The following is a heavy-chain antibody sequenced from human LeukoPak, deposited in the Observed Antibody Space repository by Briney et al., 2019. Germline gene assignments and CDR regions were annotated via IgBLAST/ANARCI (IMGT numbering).Heavy chain of an antibody. D-gene: IGHD3-16*02. Sequence: SVGSLRLSCTASGFTFSSYAMSWVRQAPGKGLEWVSAITDSGGSTSYADSVRGRFTISRDNSKNTLYLQINSLRAEDTAVYYCAKDTSARRGSLNGWGQGTLVTVSS. CDR1: GFTFSSYA. CDR3: AKDTSARRGSLNG. J-gene: IGHJ4*02. V-gene: IGHV3-23*01. CDR2: ITDSGGST.